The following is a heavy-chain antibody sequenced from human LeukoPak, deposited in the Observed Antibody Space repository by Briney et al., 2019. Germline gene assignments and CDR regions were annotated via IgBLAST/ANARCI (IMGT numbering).Heavy chain of an antibody. CDR2: FDPEDGET. CDR1: GYTLTELP. V-gene: IGHV1-24*01. J-gene: IGHJ6*02. D-gene: IGHD3-16*02. Sequence: ASVKVSCKVSGYTLTELPMHWVRQAPGKGLEWMGGFDPEDGETIYAQKLQGRVTMTTDTSTSTAYMELRSLRSDDTAVYYCAREGRYRDYYYGMDVWGQGTTVTVSS. CDR3: AREGRYRDYYYGMDV.